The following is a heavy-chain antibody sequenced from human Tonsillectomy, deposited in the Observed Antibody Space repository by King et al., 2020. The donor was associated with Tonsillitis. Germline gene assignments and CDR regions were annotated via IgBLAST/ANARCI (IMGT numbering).Heavy chain of an antibody. V-gene: IGHV4-30-4*01. D-gene: IGHD2-2*01. CDR3: ARFEAVMVVVPTAQAFDI. CDR2: IYYSGST. CDR1: GGSISSGDYY. Sequence: VQLQESGPGLVKPSQTLSLTCTVSGGSISSGDYYWSWIRQPPGKGLEWIGYIYYSGSTYYNPSLKSRVTISVDTSKNQFSLKLSSVTAADTAVYYCARFEAVMVVVPTAQAFDIWGQGTMVTVAS. J-gene: IGHJ3*02.